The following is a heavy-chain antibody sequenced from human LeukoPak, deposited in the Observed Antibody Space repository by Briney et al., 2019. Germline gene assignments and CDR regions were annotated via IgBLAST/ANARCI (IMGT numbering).Heavy chain of an antibody. J-gene: IGHJ4*02. V-gene: IGHV4-30-2*01. CDR2: IYHGGST. CDR3: ARSDLSSGWYYFDY. Sequence: SETLSLTCAVSGGSVSSGGYSWSWIRQPPGQGLEWIGYIYHGGSTYYNPSLKSRVTISVDRSKNQFSLKLRSVTAADTAVYYCARSDLSSGWYYFDYWGQGTLATVSS. CDR1: GGSVSSGGYS. D-gene: IGHD6-19*01.